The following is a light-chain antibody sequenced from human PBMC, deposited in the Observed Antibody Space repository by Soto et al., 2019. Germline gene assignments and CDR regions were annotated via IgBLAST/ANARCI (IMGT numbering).Light chain of an antibody. Sequence: QAVVTQEPSVTVSPGETVTLTCAPSTGEVSSGYLSNWFQQKPGQAPRTLINRTTNRRSWTPARFSGSLLGGKPALTLSGVQPEDEAEYYCLPHFGTFWVFGGGTKLTVL. CDR3: LPHFGTFWV. J-gene: IGLJ3*02. CDR2: RTT. V-gene: IGLV7-43*01. CDR1: TGEVSSGYL.